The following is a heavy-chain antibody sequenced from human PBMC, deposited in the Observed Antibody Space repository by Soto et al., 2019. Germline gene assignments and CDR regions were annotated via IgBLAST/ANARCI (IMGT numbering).Heavy chain of an antibody. Sequence: SETLSLTCTVSGGSISTYYWSWIRQPAGKGLEWIGRIYTSGGTNYNPSLKSRVAMSVDTSKKKFFLKLSSVTAADTAVYYCARGGAAGVDYGTDVWGRGITVTVSS. D-gene: IGHD6-13*01. CDR3: ARGGAAGVDYGTDV. V-gene: IGHV4-4*07. J-gene: IGHJ6*02. CDR2: IYTSGGT. CDR1: GGSISTYY.